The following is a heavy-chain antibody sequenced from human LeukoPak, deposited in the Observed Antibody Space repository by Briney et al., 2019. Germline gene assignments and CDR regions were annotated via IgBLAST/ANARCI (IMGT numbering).Heavy chain of an antibody. CDR3: VRYCSSTSCYARPIFDY. D-gene: IGHD2-2*01. J-gene: IGHJ4*02. CDR2: ISGSGDST. CDR1: GFTFSSYA. Sequence: GGSLRLSCAASGFTFSSYAMSWVPQAPGKGLEWVSTISGSGDSTYYADSVKGRFTISSDNSKNTLYLQMDGLRAEDTAVYYCVRYCSSTSCYARPIFDYWGQGTLVTVSS. V-gene: IGHV3-23*01.